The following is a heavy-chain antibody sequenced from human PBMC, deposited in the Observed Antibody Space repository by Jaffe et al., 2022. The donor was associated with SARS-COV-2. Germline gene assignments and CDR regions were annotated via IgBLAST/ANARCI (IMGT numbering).Heavy chain of an antibody. J-gene: IGHJ4*02. D-gene: IGHD1-26*01. Sequence: EVQLVESGGGLVQPGRSLRLSCAASGFTFDDYAMHWVRQAPGKGLEWVSGISWNSGSIGYADSVKGRFTISRDNAKNSLYLQMNSLRAEDTALYYCAKDWSPFIRGSYYFDYWGQGTLVTVSS. CDR3: AKDWSPFIRGSYYFDY. V-gene: IGHV3-9*01. CDR2: ISWNSGSI. CDR1: GFTFDDYA.